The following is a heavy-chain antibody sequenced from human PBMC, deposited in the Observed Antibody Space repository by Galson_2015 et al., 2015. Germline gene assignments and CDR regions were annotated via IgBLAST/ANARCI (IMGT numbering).Heavy chain of an antibody. Sequence: SVKVSCKASGGTFSSYAISWVRQAPGQGLEWMGGIIPIFGTANYAQKFQGRVTITADESTSTAYMELSSLRSEDTAAYYCARDGGEEQWESDAFDIWGQGTMVTVSS. CDR2: IIPIFGTA. CDR1: GGTFSSYA. V-gene: IGHV1-69*13. D-gene: IGHD6-19*01. J-gene: IGHJ3*02. CDR3: ARDGGEEQWESDAFDI.